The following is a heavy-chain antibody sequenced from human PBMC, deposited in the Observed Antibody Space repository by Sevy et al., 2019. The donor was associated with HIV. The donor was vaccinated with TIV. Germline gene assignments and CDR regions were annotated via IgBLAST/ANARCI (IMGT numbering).Heavy chain of an antibody. CDR2: ISYDGSNK. CDR3: ARERTYSSSSDYYYGKDV. D-gene: IGHD6-13*01. CDR1: GFTFSSYA. Sequence: GGSLRLSCAASGFTFSSYAMHWVRQAPGKGLEWVAVISYDGSNKYYADSVKGRFTISRDNSKNTLYLQMNSLRAEDTAVYYCARERTYSSSSDYYYGKDVWGQGTTVTVSS. J-gene: IGHJ6*02. V-gene: IGHV3-30-3*01.